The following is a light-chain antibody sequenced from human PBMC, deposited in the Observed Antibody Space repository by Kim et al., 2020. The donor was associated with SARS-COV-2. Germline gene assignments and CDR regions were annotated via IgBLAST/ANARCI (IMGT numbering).Light chain of an antibody. Sequence: GNTVTICCTRPGGNIADNCVEWYQQRPGSAPTMVIYEDSQRPSGVPDRFSGSIDTSSSSASLTISGLKTEDEADYYCQSYDISNVIFGGGTQLTVL. V-gene: IGLV6-57*03. CDR2: EDS. J-gene: IGLJ2*01. CDR1: GGNIADNC. CDR3: QSYDISNVI.